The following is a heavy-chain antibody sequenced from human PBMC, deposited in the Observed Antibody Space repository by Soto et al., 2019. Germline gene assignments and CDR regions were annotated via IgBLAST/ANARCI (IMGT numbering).Heavy chain of an antibody. D-gene: IGHD6-6*01. CDR1: GFTFSSYG. V-gene: IGHV3-33*01. CDR3: AREGGSSSFDY. Sequence: QVQLVESGGGVVQPGRSLRLSCAASGFTFSSYGMHWVRQAPGKGLEWVAVIWYDGSNKYYADSVKGRFTISRDNSENTLYLQMNSLRAEDTAVYYCAREGGSSSFDYWGQGTLVTVSS. J-gene: IGHJ4*02. CDR2: IWYDGSNK.